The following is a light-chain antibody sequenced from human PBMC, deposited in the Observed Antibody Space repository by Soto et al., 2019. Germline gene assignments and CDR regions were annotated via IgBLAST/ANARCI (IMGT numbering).Light chain of an antibody. CDR3: QSYDRSLAVV. J-gene: IGLJ2*01. Sequence: QAVVTQPPSVSGAPGQRVTISCTGNSSNIGAGYDVHWYQQLPGAAPKLLIYVTDNRASGIPGRISGSRSGASASLAITGLQAEDEADYYCQSYDRSLAVVFGGGTKLTVL. CDR2: VTD. V-gene: IGLV1-40*03. CDR1: SSNIGAGYD.